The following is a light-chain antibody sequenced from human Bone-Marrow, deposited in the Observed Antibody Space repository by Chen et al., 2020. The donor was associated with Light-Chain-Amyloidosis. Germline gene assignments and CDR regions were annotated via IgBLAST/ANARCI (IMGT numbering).Light chain of an antibody. CDR1: GLPTKY. V-gene: IGLV3-25*03. Sequence: SYELTQPPSVSVSPGQPARIPCPGDGLPTKYAYCYQQKPGQAPVLVIHRDTERPSGISERFSGSSSGTTATLTISGVQAEDEADYHCQSADSSGTYEVIFGGGTKLTVL. J-gene: IGLJ2*01. CDR2: RDT. CDR3: QSADSSGTYEVI.